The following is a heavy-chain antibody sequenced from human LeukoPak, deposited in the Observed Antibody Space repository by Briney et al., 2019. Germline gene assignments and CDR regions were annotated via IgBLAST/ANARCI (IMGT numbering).Heavy chain of an antibody. CDR2: INSDGSST. V-gene: IGHV3-74*01. CDR3: ARDGYNYYMDV. Sequence: PGGSLRLSCAASGFTFSSYWTYWVRQAPGKGLVWVSRINSDGSSTSNADSVKGRFTISRDNAKNTLYLQMNSLRAEDTAVYYCARDGYNYYMDVWGKGTTVTVSS. CDR1: GFTFSSYW. J-gene: IGHJ6*03.